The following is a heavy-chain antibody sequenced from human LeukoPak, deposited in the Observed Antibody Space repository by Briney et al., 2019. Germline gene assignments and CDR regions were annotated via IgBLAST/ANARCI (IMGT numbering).Heavy chain of an antibody. CDR1: GYTFTGYY. CDR2: INPNSGGT. D-gene: IGHD3-22*01. V-gene: IGHV1-2*02. CDR3: AAIQQYYDSSGYYRF. Sequence: GASVKVSCKASGYTFTGYYMHWVRQAPGQGLEWMGWINPNSGGTNYAQKFQGRVTMTRDTPISTAYMELSRLRSDDTAVYYCAAIQQYYDSSGYYRFWGQGTLVTVSS. J-gene: IGHJ4*02.